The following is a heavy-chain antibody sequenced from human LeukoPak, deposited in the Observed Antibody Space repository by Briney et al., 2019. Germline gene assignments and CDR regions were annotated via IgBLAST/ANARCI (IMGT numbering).Heavy chain of an antibody. V-gene: IGHV3-7*01. CDR2: IKQDGSEK. J-gene: IGHJ4*02. CDR3: ARHIDSYDFWSGYYIDY. Sequence: GGSLRLSCAASGFTFSRCWMSWVRQAPGKGLEWVANIKQDGSEKYYVDSVKGRFTISRDNAKNSLYLQMNSLRAEDTAVYYCARHIDSYDFWSGYYIDYWGQGTPVTVSS. D-gene: IGHD3-3*01. CDR1: GFTFSRCW.